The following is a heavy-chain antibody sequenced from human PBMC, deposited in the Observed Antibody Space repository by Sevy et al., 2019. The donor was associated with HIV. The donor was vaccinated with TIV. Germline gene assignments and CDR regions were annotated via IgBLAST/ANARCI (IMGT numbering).Heavy chain of an antibody. CDR2: ISYDGSNK. V-gene: IGHV3-30*04. Sequence: GGSLRLSCAASGFTFSSYAMHWVRQAPGKGLEWVAVISYDGSNKYYADSVKGRFTISRDNSKNTLYLQMNSLRAEDTAVYYCARDRGTYGDYVFWGQGTLVTVSS. CDR1: GFTFSSYA. D-gene: IGHD4-17*01. J-gene: IGHJ4*02. CDR3: ARDRGTYGDYVF.